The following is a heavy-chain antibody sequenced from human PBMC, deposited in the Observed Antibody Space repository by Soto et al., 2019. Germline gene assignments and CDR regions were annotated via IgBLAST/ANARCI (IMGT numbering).Heavy chain of an antibody. Sequence: PSETLSLTCTVSGGSISSGGYYWSWIRQHPGKGLEWIGYIYYSGSTYYNPSLKSRVTISVDTSKNQFSLKLSSVTAADTAVYYCAREASYDSSGYYAYWDYWGKGTLVTVSS. CDR1: GGSISSGGYY. V-gene: IGHV4-31*03. CDR3: AREASYDSSGYYAYWDY. J-gene: IGHJ4*02. D-gene: IGHD3-22*01. CDR2: IYYSGST.